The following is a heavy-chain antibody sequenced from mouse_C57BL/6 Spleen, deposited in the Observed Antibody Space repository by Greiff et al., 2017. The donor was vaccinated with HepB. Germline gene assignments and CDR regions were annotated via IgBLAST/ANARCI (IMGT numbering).Heavy chain of an antibody. D-gene: IGHD2-4*01. CDR3: ARDDDCDGGAWFAY. CDR1: GYSITSGYD. J-gene: IGHJ3*01. Sequence: EVHLVESGPGMVKPSQSLSLTCTVTGYSITSGYDWHWIRHFPGNKLEWMGYISYSGSTNYNPSLKSRISITHDTSKNHFFLKLNSVTTEDTATYYCARDDDCDGGAWFAYWGQGTLVTVSA. V-gene: IGHV3-1*01. CDR2: ISYSGST.